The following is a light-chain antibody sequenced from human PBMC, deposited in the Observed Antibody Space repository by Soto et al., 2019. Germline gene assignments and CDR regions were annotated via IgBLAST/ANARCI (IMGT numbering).Light chain of an antibody. CDR3: VQGTTWPWT. CDR1: QSVSVH. V-gene: IGKV3-11*01. Sequence: EIVLTQSPGTLSLSPGERATLSCRASQSVSVHLAWYQQKPGQAPRLLIYDASNRATGIPARFSGSGSGTDFTLTISSLEPEDFAVYHCVQGTTWPWTCGQGSKVDI. J-gene: IGKJ1*01. CDR2: DAS.